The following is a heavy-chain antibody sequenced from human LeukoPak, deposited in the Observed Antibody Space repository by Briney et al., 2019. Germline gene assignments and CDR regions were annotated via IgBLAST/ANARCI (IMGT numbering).Heavy chain of an antibody. D-gene: IGHD2-21*02. CDR1: GFTFGSYW. J-gene: IGHJ5*02. CDR2: IKQDGSEK. CDR3: ASRCGGDCYDNWFDP. Sequence: GGSLRLSCAASGFTFGSYWMSWVRQAPGKGLEWVANIKQDGSEKYYVDSVKGRFTISRNNAENSLSLQMNSLRSEDTAVYYCASRCGGDCYDNWFDPWGQGTLVTVSS. V-gene: IGHV3-7*03.